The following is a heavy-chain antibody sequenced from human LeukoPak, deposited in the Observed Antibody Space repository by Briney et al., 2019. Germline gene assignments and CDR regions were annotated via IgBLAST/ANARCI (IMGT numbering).Heavy chain of an antibody. J-gene: IGHJ6*04. D-gene: IGHD3-10*02. V-gene: IGHV3-48*04. CDR3: AELGITMIGGV. Sequence: GGSLRLSCAASGFTFSSYSMNWVRQAPGKGLEWVSSISSSGSTMYYADSVKGRFTISRDNAKNSLYLQMNSLRAEDTAVYYCAELGITMIGGVWGKGTTVTISS. CDR2: ISSSGSTM. CDR1: GFTFSSYS.